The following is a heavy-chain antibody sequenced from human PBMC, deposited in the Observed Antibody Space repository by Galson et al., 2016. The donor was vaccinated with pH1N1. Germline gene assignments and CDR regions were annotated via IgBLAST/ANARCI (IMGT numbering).Heavy chain of an antibody. D-gene: IGHD3-10*01. Sequence: LSLTCTVSGASISNSNYYWGWIRQPPGKGLEWIANIYYSGITYYDASLKSRVTISADTSKKQFSLKLNSVIAADTAVYYCARLWYGEYIDYWGQGTRVTVSS. CDR3: ARLWYGEYIDY. CDR1: GASISNSNYY. V-gene: IGHV4-39*01. CDR2: IYYSGIT. J-gene: IGHJ4*02.